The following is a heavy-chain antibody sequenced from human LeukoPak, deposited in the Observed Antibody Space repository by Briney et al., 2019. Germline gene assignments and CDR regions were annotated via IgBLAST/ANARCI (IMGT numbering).Heavy chain of an antibody. CDR3: ARGHGAVAGYFDY. D-gene: IGHD6-19*01. CDR1: GFTFSSYA. V-gene: IGHV3-23*01. CDR2: ISGSGGST. Sequence: PGGSLRLSCAASGFTFSSYAMSWVRQAPGKGLEWVSTISGSGGSTYYADSVKGRFTISRDNSKNTLHLQMNSLRAEDTAVYYCARGHGAVAGYFDYWGQGTLVTVSS. J-gene: IGHJ4*02.